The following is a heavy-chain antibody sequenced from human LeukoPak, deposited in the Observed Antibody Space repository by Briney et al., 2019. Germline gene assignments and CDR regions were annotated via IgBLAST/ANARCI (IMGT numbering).Heavy chain of an antibody. Sequence: GGSLRLSCAASGFTVSSDYMSWVRQAPGKGLEWVSIIYSGGVTYSADSVKGRFTISRDNSKNTLYLQMNSLRAEDTAVYYCASPDTAMVNGGSFDYWGQGTLVTVSS. J-gene: IGHJ4*02. CDR3: ASPDTAMVNGGSFDY. CDR1: GFTVSSDY. CDR2: IYSGGVT. D-gene: IGHD5-18*01. V-gene: IGHV3-53*05.